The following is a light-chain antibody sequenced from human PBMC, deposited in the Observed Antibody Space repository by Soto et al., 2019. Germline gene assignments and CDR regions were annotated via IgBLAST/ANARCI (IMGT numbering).Light chain of an antibody. V-gene: IGLV2-14*03. CDR2: DVS. CDR3: SSYTSSSTVV. CDR1: SSDVGAYNY. J-gene: IGLJ2*01. Sequence: QSALTQPASVSGSPGQSITISCTGTSSDVGAYNYVSWYHHHPGKAPKLMIYDVSNRPSGVSNRFSGSKSGNTASLTISGLQAEDEADYYCSSYTSSSTVVFGGGTKLTVL.